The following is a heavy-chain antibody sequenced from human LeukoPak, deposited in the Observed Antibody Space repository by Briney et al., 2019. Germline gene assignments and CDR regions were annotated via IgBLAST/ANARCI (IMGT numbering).Heavy chain of an antibody. D-gene: IGHD5-18*01. CDR3: ARDGVWIQPAPLIGMDV. Sequence: GSSVKVSCKASGGTFSSYAISWVRQAPGQGLEWMGRIIPIFGIANYAQKFQGRVTITADKSTSTAYMELSSLRSEDTAVYYCARDGVWIQPAPLIGMDVWGQGTTVTVSS. CDR2: IIPIFGIA. J-gene: IGHJ6*02. V-gene: IGHV1-69*04. CDR1: GGTFSSYA.